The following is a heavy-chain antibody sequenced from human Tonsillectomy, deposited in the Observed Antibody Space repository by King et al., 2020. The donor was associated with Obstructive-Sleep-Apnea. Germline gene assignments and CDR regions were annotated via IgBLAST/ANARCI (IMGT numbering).Heavy chain of an antibody. Sequence: QLVQSGGGVVQPGSSLRLSCAASGFTLSNLDMHWVRQAPGTGLEWVAFIRFDGTNENYVDSVKGRFTISRDNSKNTMYLQMSSLRPDETAVYYCANLPNGNSFMFDLWGQGTQVTVSS. CDR2: IRFDGTNE. V-gene: IGHV3-30*02. J-gene: IGHJ4*02. CDR1: GFTLSNLD. D-gene: IGHD2-8*01. CDR3: ANLPNGNSFMFDL.